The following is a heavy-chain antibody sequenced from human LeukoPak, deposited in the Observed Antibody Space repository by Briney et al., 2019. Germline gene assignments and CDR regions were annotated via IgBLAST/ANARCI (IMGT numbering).Heavy chain of an antibody. Sequence: GASVKVSCKASGYTFTGYYMHWVRQAPGQGLEWMGWINPNSGGTNYAQKFQGRVTMTRDTSISIAYMELSRLRSDDTAVYYCARDRLYCSSTSCYAGRLGMDVWGQGTTVTVSS. D-gene: IGHD2-2*01. CDR2: INPNSGGT. V-gene: IGHV1-2*02. CDR3: ARDRLYCSSTSCYAGRLGMDV. CDR1: GYTFTGYY. J-gene: IGHJ6*02.